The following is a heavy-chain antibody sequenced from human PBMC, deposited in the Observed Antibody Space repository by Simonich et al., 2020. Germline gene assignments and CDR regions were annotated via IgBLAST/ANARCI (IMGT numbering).Heavy chain of an antibody. Sequence: QVQLVQSGAEVKKPGASVKVSCKASGYTFTSYGISWVRQAPGQGLGWMGCISAYNGNTNYARKHQGRITMTTDTSTSTAYMELRSLRSDDTAVYYCARASRGTWWYYYFDYWGQGTLVTVSS. CDR3: ARASRGTWWYYYFDY. CDR1: GYTFTSYG. J-gene: IGHJ4*02. D-gene: IGHD2-15*01. CDR2: ISAYNGNT. V-gene: IGHV1-18*01.